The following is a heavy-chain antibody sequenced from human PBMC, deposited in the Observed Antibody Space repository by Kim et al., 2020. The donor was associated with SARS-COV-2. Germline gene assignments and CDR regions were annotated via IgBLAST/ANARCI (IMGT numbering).Heavy chain of an antibody. CDR3: AREGGSIYYGSGSHFDY. D-gene: IGHD3-10*01. V-gene: IGHV4-59*01. Sequence: LESRVTIPVDTSKNQFSLKLSSVTAADTAVYYCAREGGSIYYGSGSHFDYWGQGTLVTVSS. J-gene: IGHJ4*02.